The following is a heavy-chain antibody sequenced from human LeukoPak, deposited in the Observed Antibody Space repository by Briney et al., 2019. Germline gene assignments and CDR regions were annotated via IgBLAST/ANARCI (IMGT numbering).Heavy chain of an antibody. V-gene: IGHV3-15*01. CDR1: GFTFSNAW. J-gene: IGHJ3*02. Sequence: GGSLRLSCAASGFTFSNAWMSWVRQAPGKGLEWVGRIKSKTDGETTDYAAPVKGRFTISRDDSKNTLYLQMNSLKTEDTAVYYCTTHEWFGELLFAHDAFDIWGQGTMVTVSS. CDR3: TTHEWFGELLFAHDAFDI. CDR2: IKSKTDGETT. D-gene: IGHD3-10*01.